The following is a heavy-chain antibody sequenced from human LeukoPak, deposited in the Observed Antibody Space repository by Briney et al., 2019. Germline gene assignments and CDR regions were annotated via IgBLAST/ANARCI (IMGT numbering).Heavy chain of an antibody. J-gene: IGHJ4*02. V-gene: IGHV3-48*02. CDR1: GFTFSSYS. Sequence: GGSLRLSCAASGFTFSSYSMNGVRQAPGKGLEWVSYISSSNNTIYYADSVKGRFTISRDNAKNSLYLQMSSLRDEDTAVYYCARSTYCGGDCYPALGYWGQGTPVTVSS. CDR3: ARSTYCGGDCYPALGY. D-gene: IGHD2-21*02. CDR2: ISSSNNTI.